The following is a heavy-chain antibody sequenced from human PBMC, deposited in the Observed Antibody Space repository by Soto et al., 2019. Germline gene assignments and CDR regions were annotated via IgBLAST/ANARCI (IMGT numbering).Heavy chain of an antibody. CDR3: ARDSASSSWKAPDAFDI. CDR2: ISYDGSNK. V-gene: IGHV3-30-3*01. J-gene: IGHJ3*02. CDR1: GFTFSSYA. D-gene: IGHD6-13*01. Sequence: GGALRLSCAAPGFTFSSYAMHWVRPAPGKGVEWVAVISYDGSNKYYADSVKGRCTISRDKSKNTLYLQMNSLRAEDTAVYYCARDSASSSWKAPDAFDIWGQGTMVTVSS.